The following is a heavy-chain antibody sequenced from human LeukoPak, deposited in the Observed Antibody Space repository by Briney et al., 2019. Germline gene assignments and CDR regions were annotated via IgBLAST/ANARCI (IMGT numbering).Heavy chain of an antibody. D-gene: IGHD2-2*01. CDR3: ARGYCNSTSCYQTPHY. CDR2: INPNSGGT. CDR1: GYTFTGYY. V-gene: IGHV1-2*02. J-gene: IGHJ4*02. Sequence: GASVKVSCKASGYTFTGYYMHWVRQAPGQGLEWMGWINPNSGGTNYAQKLQGRVTMTRDTSISTAYMELSRLRSDDTAVYYCARGYCNSTSCYQTPHYWGQGTLVTVSS.